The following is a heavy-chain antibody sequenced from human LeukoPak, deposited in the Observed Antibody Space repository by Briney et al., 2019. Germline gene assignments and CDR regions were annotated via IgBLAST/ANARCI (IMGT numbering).Heavy chain of an antibody. J-gene: IGHJ4*02. Sequence: PSETLSLTCAVSGYSISSGYYWGWIRQPPGKGLEWIGSIYHSGSTYYNPSLKSRVPISVDTSKNQFSLKLSSVTAADTAVYYCARQGITMVRGVIINFDYWGQGTLVTVSS. D-gene: IGHD3-10*01. CDR1: GYSISSGYY. CDR2: IYHSGST. V-gene: IGHV4-38-2*01. CDR3: ARQGITMVRGVIINFDY.